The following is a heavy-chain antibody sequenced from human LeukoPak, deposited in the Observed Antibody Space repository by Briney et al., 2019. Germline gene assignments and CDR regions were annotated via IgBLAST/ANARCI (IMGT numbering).Heavy chain of an antibody. J-gene: IGHJ2*01. D-gene: IGHD4-17*01. CDR2: FYYSGNT. Sequence: PSGTLSLTCAVSGGSISSSNWWSWVRQPPGKGLEWIGSFYYSGNTYYNPSLKSRVTISVDTSKHQFSLKLSSVTAADTAVYYCARPWMTTVTTFWYFDLWGRGTLVTVSS. V-gene: IGHV4-4*02. CDR1: GGSISSSNW. CDR3: ARPWMTTVTTFWYFDL.